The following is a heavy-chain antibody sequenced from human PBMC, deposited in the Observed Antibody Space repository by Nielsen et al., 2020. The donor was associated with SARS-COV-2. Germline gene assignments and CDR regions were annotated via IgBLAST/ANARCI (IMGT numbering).Heavy chain of an antibody. Sequence: VRQAPGKGLEWVALLDGGGSSTYYADSVEGRFTISRDNSKNTLYLQMNSLRAEDTAVYYCARDSNHYDFWSGYYTGMGYFDYWGQGTLVTVSS. J-gene: IGHJ4*02. CDR3: ARDSNHYDFWSGYYTGMGYFDY. D-gene: IGHD3-3*01. CDR2: LDGGGSST. V-gene: IGHV3-23*03.